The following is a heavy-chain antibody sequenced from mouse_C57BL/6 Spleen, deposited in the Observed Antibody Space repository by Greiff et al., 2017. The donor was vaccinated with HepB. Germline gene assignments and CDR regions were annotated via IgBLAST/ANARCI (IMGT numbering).Heavy chain of an antibody. V-gene: IGHV3-6*01. CDR3: ARRADYYAMDY. Sequence: EVKVEESGPGLVKPSQSLSLTCSVTGYSITSGYYWNWIRQFPGNKLEWMGYISYDGSNNYNPSLKNRISITRDTSKNQFFLKLNSVTTEDTATYYCARRADYYAMDYWGQGTSVTVSS. CDR2: ISYDGSN. J-gene: IGHJ4*01. D-gene: IGHD3-3*01. CDR1: GYSITSGYY.